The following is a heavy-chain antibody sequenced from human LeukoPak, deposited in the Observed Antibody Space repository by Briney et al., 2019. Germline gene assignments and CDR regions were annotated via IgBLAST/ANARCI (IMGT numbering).Heavy chain of an antibody. V-gene: IGHV3-21*01. Sequence: GGSLRLSCAASGFTFSSYAMNWVRQAPGKGLEWVSSISSSSSYIYYADSVKGRFTISRDNAKNSMYLQMNSLRAEDTAVYYCARVHRSEYSSSFWFDYWGQGTLVTVSS. D-gene: IGHD6-6*01. CDR1: GFTFSSYA. J-gene: IGHJ4*02. CDR3: ARVHRSEYSSSFWFDY. CDR2: ISSSSSYI.